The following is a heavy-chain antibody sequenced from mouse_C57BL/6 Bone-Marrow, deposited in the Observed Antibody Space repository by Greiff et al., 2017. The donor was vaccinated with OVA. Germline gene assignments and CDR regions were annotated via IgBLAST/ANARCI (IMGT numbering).Heavy chain of an antibody. CDR1: GYSFTGYF. D-gene: IGHD1-1*01. J-gene: IGHJ4*01. V-gene: IGHV1-20*01. Sequence: VQLQQSGPELVKPGDSVKISCKASGYSFTGYFMNWVMQSHGKSLEWIGRINPYNGDTFYNQKFKGKATLTVDKSSSTAHMELRSLTSEDSAVYYCAIIYYYGGSPLGYAMDYWGQGTSVTVSS. CDR2: INPYNGDT. CDR3: AIIYYYGGSPLGYAMDY.